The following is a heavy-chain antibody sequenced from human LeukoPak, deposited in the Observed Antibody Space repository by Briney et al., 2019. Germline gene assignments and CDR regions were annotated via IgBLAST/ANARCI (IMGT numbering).Heavy chain of an antibody. CDR2: IKQDGSEK. CDR1: GFTFSTYW. D-gene: IGHD6-13*01. J-gene: IGHJ6*02. CDR3: ARDTSGYSTIWYPDYYNGMDV. V-gene: IGHV3-7*01. Sequence: GGSLRLSRVGSGFTFSTYWMSWVRQAPGKGLEWVANIKQDGSEKHYLDSVKGRFSIFRDNAKKSLFLHMNSLRAEDTAIYYCARDTSGYSTIWYPDYYNGMDVWGQGTTVTVSS.